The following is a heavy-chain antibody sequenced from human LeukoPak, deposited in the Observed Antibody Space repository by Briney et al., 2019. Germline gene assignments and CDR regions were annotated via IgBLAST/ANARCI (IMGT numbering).Heavy chain of an antibody. CDR1: GYTFTSYY. CDR2: INPSGGST. J-gene: IGHJ4*02. V-gene: IGHV1-46*01. D-gene: IGHD3-22*01. CDR3: ARIAYYYDSSEY. Sequence: ASVKVSCKASGYTFTSYYMHWVRQAPGQGLEWMGLINPSGGSTSYAQKFQGRVTMTRDMSTSTVYMELSSLRSEDTAVYYCARIAYYYDSSEYWGQGTLVTVSS.